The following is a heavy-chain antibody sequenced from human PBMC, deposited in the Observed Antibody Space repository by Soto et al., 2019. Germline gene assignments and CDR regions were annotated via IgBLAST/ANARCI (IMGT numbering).Heavy chain of an antibody. V-gene: IGHV1-69*13. J-gene: IGHJ4*02. CDR2: IIPIFGTA. CDR1: GGTFSSYA. D-gene: IGHD6-19*01. Sequence: SVRVSCKASGGTFSSYAISWVRQAPGQGLEWMGGIIPIFGTANYAQKFQGRVTITADESTSTAYMELSSLRSEDTAVYYCARDLGSGWYYFDYWGQGTLVTVSS. CDR3: ARDLGSGWYYFDY.